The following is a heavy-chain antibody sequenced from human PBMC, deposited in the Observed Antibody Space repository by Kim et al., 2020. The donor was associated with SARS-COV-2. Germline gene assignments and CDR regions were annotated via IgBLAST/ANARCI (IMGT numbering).Heavy chain of an antibody. D-gene: IGHD3-3*01. CDR1: RFTFSSYA. CDR2: ISGSGGTT. Sequence: GGSLRLSCAASRFTFSSYAMSWVRQAPGKGLEWVSFISGSGGTTYYADSVRGRFTISRDNSKNTLYLHMSSMRAEDTAVYYCARSNFFGVVKVNFDYWGQGTLVTVSS. J-gene: IGHJ4*02. V-gene: IGHV3-23*01. CDR3: ARSNFFGVVKVNFDY.